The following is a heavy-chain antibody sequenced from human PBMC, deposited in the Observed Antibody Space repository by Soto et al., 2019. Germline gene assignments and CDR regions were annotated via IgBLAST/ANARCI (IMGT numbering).Heavy chain of an antibody. CDR1: GDSISNGRYY. CDR2: VSYSGST. J-gene: IGHJ6*02. Sequence: PSETLSLTCTVSGDSISNGRYYWSWIRQHPGKALEWIGYVSYSGSTNYNPSLKSRVTISVDTSKNQFSLKLSSVTAADTAVYYCATHLPGDYDILTGYYHYYYYGMDVWGQGTTVTVSS. D-gene: IGHD3-9*01. V-gene: IGHV4-31*03. CDR3: ATHLPGDYDILTGYYHYYYYGMDV.